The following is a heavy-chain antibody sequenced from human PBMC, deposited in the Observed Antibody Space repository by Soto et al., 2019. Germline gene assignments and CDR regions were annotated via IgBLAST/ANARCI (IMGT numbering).Heavy chain of an antibody. J-gene: IGHJ6*02. CDR2: IYYNGST. V-gene: IGHV4-59*01. CDR3: ARVGTVAGRDGLDV. Sequence: QVQLQESGPGLVQPSETLSLTCSVSGASITSFYWSWIRQPPGKGLEWIGYIYYNGSTKYNPSLKTRVTISGDTSKNHFSLNLNSVTAADMAVYYCARVGTVAGRDGLDVWGQGTTVTVSS. CDR1: GASITSFY. D-gene: IGHD6-19*01.